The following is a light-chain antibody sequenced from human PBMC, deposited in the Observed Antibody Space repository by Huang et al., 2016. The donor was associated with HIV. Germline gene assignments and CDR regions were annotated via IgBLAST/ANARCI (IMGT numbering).Light chain of an antibody. J-gene: IGKJ2*01. Sequence: DIQMTQSPSSLSASVGDRVTITCQASQDISNYLNWYQQKPGKAPKPLIYDASNLETVVPSRFSGSGSGTDFTFTISSLQPEDIATYYCQQYDNLPYTFGQGTKLEIK. V-gene: IGKV1-33*01. CDR2: DAS. CDR3: QQYDNLPYT. CDR1: QDISNY.